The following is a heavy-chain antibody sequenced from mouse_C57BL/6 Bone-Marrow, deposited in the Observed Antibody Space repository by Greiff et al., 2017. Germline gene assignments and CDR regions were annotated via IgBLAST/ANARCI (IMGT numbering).Heavy chain of an antibody. CDR2: INPNNGGT. J-gene: IGHJ4*01. CDR1: GYTFTDYY. V-gene: IGHV1-26*01. Sequence: VQLQQSGPELVKPGASVKISCKASGYTFTDYYMNWVKQSHGKSLEWIGDINPNNGGTSYNQKFKGKATLTVDKSSSTAYMELRSLTSEDSAVYYCARRRDGYYLYAMDYWGQGTSVTVSS. D-gene: IGHD2-3*01. CDR3: ARRRDGYYLYAMDY.